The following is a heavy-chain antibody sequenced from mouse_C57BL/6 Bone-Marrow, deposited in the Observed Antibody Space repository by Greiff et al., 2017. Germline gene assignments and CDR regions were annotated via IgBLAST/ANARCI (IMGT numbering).Heavy chain of an antibody. J-gene: IGHJ3*01. CDR1: GYAFTNYL. D-gene: IGHD4-1*01. Sequence: VQLQQSGAELVRPGTSVKVSCTASGYAFTNYLIEWVKQRPGQGLEWIGVINPGSGGTNYHEKFKGKATLTADKSSSTAYMQLSSLTSEDAAVYFGARSKNWDSWFAYWGQGTLVTGSA. CDR2: INPGSGGT. V-gene: IGHV1-54*01. CDR3: ARSKNWDSWFAY.